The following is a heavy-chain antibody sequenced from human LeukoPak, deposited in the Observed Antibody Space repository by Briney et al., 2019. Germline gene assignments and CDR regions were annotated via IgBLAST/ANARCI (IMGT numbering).Heavy chain of an antibody. D-gene: IGHD1-14*01. CDR3: VRDITY. J-gene: IGHJ4*02. CDR1: GFTFADYA. Sequence: GGSLRLSCAASGFTFADYAMDWVRQAPGKGLEWVANINQDGSGKYYLDSVKGRFTISRDNAKNSLYLQMNNLRAEDAAVYYCVRDITYWGQGTLVTVSS. CDR2: INQDGSGK. V-gene: IGHV3-7*04.